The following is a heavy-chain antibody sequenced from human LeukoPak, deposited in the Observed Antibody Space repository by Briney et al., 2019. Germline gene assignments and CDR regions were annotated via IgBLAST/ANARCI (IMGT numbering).Heavy chain of an antibody. V-gene: IGHV1-69*05. Sequence: ASVKVSCKASGGTFSSYAISWVRQAPGQGLEWRGGIIPIFGTANYAQKFQGRVTITTDESTSTAYMELSSLRSEDTAVYYCARRGYCSSTSCSPFDPWGQGTLVTVSS. CDR1: GGTFSSYA. CDR3: ARRGYCSSTSCSPFDP. CDR2: IIPIFGTA. D-gene: IGHD2-2*01. J-gene: IGHJ5*02.